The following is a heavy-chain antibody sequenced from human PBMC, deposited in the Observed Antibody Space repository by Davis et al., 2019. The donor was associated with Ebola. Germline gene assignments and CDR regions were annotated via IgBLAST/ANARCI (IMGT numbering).Heavy chain of an antibody. CDR2: IYYSGST. Sequence: MPSETLSLTCTVSGGSISSSSYYWGWIRQPPGKGLEWIGSIYYSGSTYYNPSFKSRVTISVDTSKNQLSLKLSSVTAADTAVYYCASHGGGQLVLEENWFDPWGQGTLVTVSS. J-gene: IGHJ5*02. CDR1: GGSISSSSYY. V-gene: IGHV4-39*01. CDR3: ASHGGGQLVLEENWFDP. D-gene: IGHD1-7*01.